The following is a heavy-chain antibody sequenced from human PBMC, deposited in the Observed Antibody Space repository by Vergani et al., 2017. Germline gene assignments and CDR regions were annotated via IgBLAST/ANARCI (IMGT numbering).Heavy chain of an antibody. CDR1: GFTFSSYA. J-gene: IGHJ6*03. Sequence: EVQLLESGGGLVQPGGSLRLSCAASGFTFSSYAMSWVRQAPGKGLEWVSAISGSGGSTYYADSVKGRFTISRANSKNTLYLQMNSLRAEDTAVYYCAKLYSSRVLAAMDVWGKGTTVTVSS. V-gene: IGHV3-23*01. D-gene: IGHD6-13*01. CDR3: AKLYSSRVLAAMDV. CDR2: ISGSGGST.